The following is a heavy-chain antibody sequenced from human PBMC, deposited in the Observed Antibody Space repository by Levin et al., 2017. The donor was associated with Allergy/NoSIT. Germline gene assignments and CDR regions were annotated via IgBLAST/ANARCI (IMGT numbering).Heavy chain of an antibody. Sequence: GESLKISCAASGFTVSSHYMSWVRQAPGKGLEWVSVIYSGGSTYYADSVKGRFTISRDNSKNTLYLQMNSLRAEDTAVYYCAGEYPRIPMLRGNWFDPWGQGTLVTVSS. CDR2: IYSGGST. D-gene: IGHD3-10*01. V-gene: IGHV3-66*01. CDR1: GFTVSSHY. CDR3: AGEYPRIPMLRGNWFDP. J-gene: IGHJ5*02.